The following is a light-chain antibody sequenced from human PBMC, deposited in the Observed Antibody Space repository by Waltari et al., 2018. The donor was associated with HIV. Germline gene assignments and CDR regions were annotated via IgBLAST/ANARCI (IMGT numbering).Light chain of an antibody. V-gene: IGLV1-40*01. Sequence: QSVLTQPPSVSGAPAPRLTIPCPGSRSNTGAGSDVHWYQEIAGAAPKLLICGGNNRPSGVPDRFAGSKSGTSASLAITALQAEDSADYYCQSYDSSLVFGGGTKLTV. CDR1: RSNTGAGSD. CDR2: GGN. CDR3: QSYDSSLV. J-gene: IGLJ2*01.